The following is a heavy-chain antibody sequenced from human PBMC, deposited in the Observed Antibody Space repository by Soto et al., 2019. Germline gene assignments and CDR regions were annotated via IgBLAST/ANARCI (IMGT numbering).Heavy chain of an antibody. V-gene: IGHV3-21*04. Sequence: KSGGSLRLSCAASGFTFTRYSMNWVRQAPGKGLEWVSSISSTTNYIYYGDSMKGRFTISRDNAKNALFLQMNSLRVEDTAVYFCARDRAYSRFDYWGQGSLVTVSS. CDR1: GFTFTRYS. CDR3: ARDRAYSRFDY. J-gene: IGHJ4*02. D-gene: IGHD4-4*01. CDR2: ISSTTNYI.